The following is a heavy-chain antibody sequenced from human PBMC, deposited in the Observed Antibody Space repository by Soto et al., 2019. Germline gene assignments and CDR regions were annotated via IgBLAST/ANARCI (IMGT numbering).Heavy chain of an antibody. V-gene: IGHV4-39*01. D-gene: IGHD2-2*01. CDR2: IYYRGNA. J-gene: IGHJ4*02. CDR3: ARPEGLATNSYLFGF. Sequence: QLQLQESGPGLVKPSETLSLTCSVSDDSINSDKYYWGWIRQPPGKGLEWIGSIYYRGNAYYNPSLQARVTISLDKSKSPFSLKLNSVTAADSAVHFFARPEGLATNSYLFGFWGPGAPVTVSS. CDR1: DDSINSDKYY.